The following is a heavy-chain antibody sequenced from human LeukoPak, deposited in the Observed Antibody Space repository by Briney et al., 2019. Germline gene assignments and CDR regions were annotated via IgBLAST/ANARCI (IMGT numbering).Heavy chain of an antibody. CDR1: GGSFSGDF. CDR2: IYYSGST. D-gene: IGHD6-19*01. Sequence: SETLSLTCAVYGGSFSGDFWSWIRQPPGKGLEWIGSIYYSGSTYYNPSLKSRVTISVDTSKNQFSLKLSSVTAADTAVYYCASSGWYQVVVYWGQGTLVTVSP. CDR3: ASSGWYQVVVY. V-gene: IGHV4-34*01. J-gene: IGHJ4*02.